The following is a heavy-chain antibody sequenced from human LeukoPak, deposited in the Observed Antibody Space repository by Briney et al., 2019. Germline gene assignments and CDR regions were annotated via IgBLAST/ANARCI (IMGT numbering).Heavy chain of an antibody. Sequence: GASVTVSCKASGYTFTSYHMHWVRQAPGQGLEWMGIINPSGGTTNYAQKFRGRVTMTRDMSTSTVYMELSSLRSEDTAVYYCARYSSYFDYWGQGTLVTVSS. J-gene: IGHJ4*02. V-gene: IGHV1-46*01. CDR1: GYTFTSYH. D-gene: IGHD4-11*01. CDR2: INPSGGTT. CDR3: ARYSSYFDY.